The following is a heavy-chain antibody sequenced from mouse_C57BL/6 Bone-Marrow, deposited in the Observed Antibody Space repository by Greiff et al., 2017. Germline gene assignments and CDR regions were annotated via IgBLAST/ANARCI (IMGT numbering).Heavy chain of an antibody. J-gene: IGHJ1*03. Sequence: EVKVVESGGDLVKPGGSLKLSCAASGFTFSSYGMSWVRQTPDKRLEWVATISSGGSYTYYPASVKGRFTISRDNAKNTLYLQMSSLKSEDTAMYYCARRGLRRGYFDVWGTGTTVTGSS. CDR2: ISSGGSYT. CDR1: GFTFSSYG. V-gene: IGHV5-6*02. D-gene: IGHD2-4*01. CDR3: ARRGLRRGYFDV.